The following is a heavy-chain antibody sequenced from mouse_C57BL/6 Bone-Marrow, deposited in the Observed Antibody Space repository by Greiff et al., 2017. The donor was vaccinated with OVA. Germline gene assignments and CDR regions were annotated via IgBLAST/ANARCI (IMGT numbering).Heavy chain of an antibody. Sequence: QVQLQQSGAELVRPGASVKLSCKASGYTFTDYYINWVKQRPGQGLEWIARIYPGSGNTYYNEKFKGKATLPADKSSSTAYMQLSSLTSEDSAVYFCARDYDEGGFAYWGQGTLVTVSA. CDR3: ARDYDEGGFAY. D-gene: IGHD2-4*01. CDR1: GYTFTDYY. V-gene: IGHV1-76*01. J-gene: IGHJ3*01. CDR2: IYPGSGNT.